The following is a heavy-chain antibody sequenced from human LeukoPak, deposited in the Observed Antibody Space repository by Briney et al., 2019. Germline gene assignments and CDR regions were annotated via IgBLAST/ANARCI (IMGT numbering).Heavy chain of an antibody. CDR2: INHSGST. CDR1: GGSFSGYY. Sequence: SETLSLTCAVYGGSFSGYYWSWIRQPPGKGLEWIGEINHSGSTNYNPSLKSRVTISVDTSKNQFSLKLSSVTAADTAVYYCASAGAPDDAFDIWGQGTMVTVSS. J-gene: IGHJ3*02. V-gene: IGHV4-34*01. CDR3: ASAGAPDDAFDI. D-gene: IGHD1-14*01.